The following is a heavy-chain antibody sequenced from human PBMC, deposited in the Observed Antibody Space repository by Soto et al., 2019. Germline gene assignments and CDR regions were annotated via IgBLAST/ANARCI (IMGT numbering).Heavy chain of an antibody. CDR2: IYYSGST. D-gene: IGHD3-10*01. CDR3: ARSPNYYYYGFDV. Sequence: PSETLSLTCTVSGGSVSSGDYFWSWLRQSPGKRLEWIGYIYYSGSTNYNPSLKSRATISVDTSKSQVSLTLTSMTAADAALYYCARSPNYYYYGFDVWGQGTAVTVSS. V-gene: IGHV4-61*08. CDR1: GGSVSSGDYF. J-gene: IGHJ6*02.